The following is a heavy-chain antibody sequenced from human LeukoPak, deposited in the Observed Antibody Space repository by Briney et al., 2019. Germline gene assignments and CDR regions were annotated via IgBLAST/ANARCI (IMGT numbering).Heavy chain of an antibody. Sequence: GGSLRLSCAASGFTFSSYAMSWVRQAPGKGLEWVSAISGSGGGTYYADSVKGRFTISRDNSKNTLYLQMNSLRAEDTAVYYCAKDVSELYYFDYWGQGTLVTVSS. V-gene: IGHV3-23*01. D-gene: IGHD1-26*01. CDR1: GFTFSSYA. CDR3: AKDVSELYYFDY. J-gene: IGHJ4*02. CDR2: ISGSGGGT.